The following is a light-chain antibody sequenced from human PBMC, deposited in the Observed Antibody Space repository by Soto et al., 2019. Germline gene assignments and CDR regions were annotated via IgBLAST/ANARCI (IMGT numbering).Light chain of an antibody. V-gene: IGLV4-69*01. CDR2: LNSDGSH. J-gene: IGLJ2*01. Sequence: QAVVTQSPSASASLGASVKLTCTLSSGHSNYAIAWHQQQSEKGPRYLMKLNSDGSHSKGDGTPDRFSGSSSGAERYLTISSLQSEDEPDYYCQTWGSGIVVFGGGTKLTVL. CDR1: SGHSNYA. CDR3: QTWGSGIVV.